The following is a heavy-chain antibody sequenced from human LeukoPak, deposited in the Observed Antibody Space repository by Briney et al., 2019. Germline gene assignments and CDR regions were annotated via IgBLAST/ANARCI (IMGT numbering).Heavy chain of an antibody. D-gene: IGHD3-10*01. CDR3: ARLSEMFRGPQVIYYFDY. CDR1: GFTFTTYW. CDR2: IKQDGTEK. V-gene: IGHV3-7*01. J-gene: IGHJ4*02. Sequence: GGSLRLSCGASGFTFTTYWMSWVRQAPGKGLEWVANIKQDGTEKYYVDSVKDRFTISRDYARNSLYLQLNSLRAEDTAVYYCARLSEMFRGPQVIYYFDYWGQGTLVTVSS.